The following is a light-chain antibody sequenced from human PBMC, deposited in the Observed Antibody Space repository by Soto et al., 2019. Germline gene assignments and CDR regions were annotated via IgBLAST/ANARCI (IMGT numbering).Light chain of an antibody. CDR3: SSYTSSSTQV. V-gene: IGLV2-14*01. Sequence: QSVLTQPASVSGSPGQSITISCTGTSSDVGGYNYVSWYQQHPGKAPKLMIYEVSNRPSGVSNRFSGSKSGNMASLTISGLQAEDEADYYCSSYTSSSTQVFGTGTKVTVL. CDR2: EVS. CDR1: SSDVGGYNY. J-gene: IGLJ1*01.